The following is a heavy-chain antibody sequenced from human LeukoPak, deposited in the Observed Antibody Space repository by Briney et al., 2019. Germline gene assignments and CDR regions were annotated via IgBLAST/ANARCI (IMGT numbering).Heavy chain of an antibody. D-gene: IGHD3-10*01. CDR3: ARIPGFGELYYFDY. J-gene: IGHJ4*02. CDR1: GFTFSSYW. V-gene: IGHV3-7*01. Sequence: GGSLRLSCAASGFTFSSYWMTWVRQAPGKGLEGLANIQQDGSEKYYVDSLKGRFTISRDNAKNSLYLQMNSLRAEDKPVYYCARIPGFGELYYFDYWGQGTLVTVSS. CDR2: IQQDGSEK.